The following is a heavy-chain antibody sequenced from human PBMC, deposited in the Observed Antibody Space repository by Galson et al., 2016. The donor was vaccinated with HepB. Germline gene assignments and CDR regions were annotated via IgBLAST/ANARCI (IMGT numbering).Heavy chain of an antibody. CDR3: ARDKGGQYFDL. CDR1: GFTFSHYA. V-gene: IGHV3-30*04. CDR2: IFNDGSEQ. D-gene: IGHD2-15*01. J-gene: IGHJ2*01. Sequence: SLRLSCAASGFTFSHYAMHWVRQAPGKGLEWVAIIFNDGSEQLYADSVKGRTTLSRDNSKKMFYLEMNSLRPEDTAIYYCARDKGGQYFDLWGRGTLVSVSS.